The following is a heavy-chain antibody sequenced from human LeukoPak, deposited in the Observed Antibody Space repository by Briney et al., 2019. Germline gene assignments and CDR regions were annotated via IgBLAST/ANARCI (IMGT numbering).Heavy chain of an antibody. CDR3: ARVGGGKRGVDY. CDR2: IYYSGST. Sequence: SETLSLTCTVFGGSISSYYWSWIRQPPGKGLEWIGYIYYSGSTNYNPSLKSRVTISVDTSKNQFSLKLSSVTAADTAVYYCARVGGGKRGVDYWGQGTLVTVSS. D-gene: IGHD1-1*01. CDR1: GGSISSYY. V-gene: IGHV4-59*01. J-gene: IGHJ4*02.